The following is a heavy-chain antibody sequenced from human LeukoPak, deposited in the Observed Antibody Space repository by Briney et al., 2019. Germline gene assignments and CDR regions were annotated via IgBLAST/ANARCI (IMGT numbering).Heavy chain of an antibody. V-gene: IGHV3-15*01. Sequence: GGSLRLSCAASGFTVSSNYMSWVRQAPGKGLEWVGRIKSKTDGETTQYAAPVKGRFTISRDDSRNTLYLQMDSLTTGDTAVYYCSTVLNGDTDYWGRGALVTVSS. CDR3: STVLNGDTDY. CDR1: GFTVSSNY. D-gene: IGHD5-24*01. J-gene: IGHJ4*02. CDR2: IKSKTDGETT.